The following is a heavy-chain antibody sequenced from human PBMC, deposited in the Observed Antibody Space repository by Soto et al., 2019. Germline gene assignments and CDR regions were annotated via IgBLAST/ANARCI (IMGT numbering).Heavy chain of an antibody. CDR3: ARLPPQLATINHYYYYMDV. J-gene: IGHJ6*03. CDR2: ISAYNGNT. CDR1: GYTFTSYG. V-gene: IGHV1-18*01. D-gene: IGHD5-12*01. Sequence: ASVKVSCKASGYTFTSYGISWVRQAPGQGLEWMGWISAYNGNTNYAQKLQGRVTMTTDTSTSTAYMELRSLRSDDTAVYYCARLPPQLATINHYYYYMDVWGKGTTVTVSS.